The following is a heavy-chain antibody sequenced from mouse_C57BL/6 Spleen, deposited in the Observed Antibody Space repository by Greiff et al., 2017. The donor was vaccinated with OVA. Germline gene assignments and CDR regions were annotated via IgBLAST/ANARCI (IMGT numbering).Heavy chain of an antibody. J-gene: IGHJ2*01. V-gene: IGHV1-61*01. CDR2: IYPSDSET. D-gene: IGHD1-1*02. Sequence: VQLHQPGAELVRPGSSVKLSCKASGYTFTSYWMDWVKQRPGQGLAWIGNIYPSDSETHYNQKFKDKATLTVDKSSSTAYMQLSSLTSEDSAVYYCASLHYRGYWGQGTTLPVSS. CDR3: ASLHYRGY. CDR1: GYTFTSYW.